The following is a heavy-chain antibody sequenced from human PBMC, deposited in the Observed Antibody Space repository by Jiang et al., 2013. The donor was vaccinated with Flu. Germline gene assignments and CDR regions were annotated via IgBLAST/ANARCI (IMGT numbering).Heavy chain of an antibody. D-gene: IGHD5-18*01. CDR2: IYHSGST. J-gene: IGHJ3*02. V-gene: IGHV4-4*02. Sequence: EYGSGLVKPSGTLSLTCAVSGGSISSSNWWSWVRQPPGKGLEWIGEIYHSGSTNYNPSLKSRVTISVDKSKNQFSLKLSSVTAADTAVYYCARGGVQLWFVSAFDIWGQGTMVTVSS. CDR1: GGSISSSNW. CDR3: ARGGVQLWFVSAFDI.